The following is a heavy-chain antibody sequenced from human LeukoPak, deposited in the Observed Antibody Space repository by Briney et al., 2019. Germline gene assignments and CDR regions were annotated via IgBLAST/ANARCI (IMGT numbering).Heavy chain of an antibody. CDR3: ARGRGLVTPYYYYYYMDV. Sequence: ASVKVSCKASGYTFTSYYMHWVRQATGQGLEWMGWMNPNSGNTGYAQKFQGRVTITRNTSISTAYMELSSLRSEDTAVYYCARGRGLVTPYYYYYYMDVWGKGTTVTVSS. D-gene: IGHD3/OR15-3a*01. V-gene: IGHV1-8*01. CDR2: MNPNSGNT. J-gene: IGHJ6*03. CDR1: GYTFTSYY.